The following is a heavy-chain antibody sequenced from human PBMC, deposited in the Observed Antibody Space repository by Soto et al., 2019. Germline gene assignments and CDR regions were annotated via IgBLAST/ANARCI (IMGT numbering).Heavy chain of an antibody. V-gene: IGHV3-7*01. D-gene: IGHD3-22*01. CDR2: IKQDGSEK. Sequence: GGSLRLSCAASGFTFSSYWMSWVRQAPGKGLEWVANIKQDGSEKYYVDSVKGRFTISRDNDKNSLYLQMNSLRAKDTAVYYCERVSGDSSGDSNCYLDHWGKGTL. CDR3: ERVSGDSSGDSNCYLDH. CDR1: GFTFSSYW. J-gene: IGHJ4*03.